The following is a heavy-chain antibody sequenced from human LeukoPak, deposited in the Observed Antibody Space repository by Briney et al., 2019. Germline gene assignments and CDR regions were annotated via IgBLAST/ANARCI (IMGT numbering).Heavy chain of an antibody. Sequence: GGSLRLSCAASGFTFSSYAMNWARQAPGKGLEWVSAISGSGASTYYADSVKGRFTISRDNSKNTLYLQMNSLRAEDTAVYYCARVTGSYYPFDYWGQGTLVTVSS. CDR3: ARVTGSYYPFDY. CDR1: GFTFSSYA. V-gene: IGHV3-23*01. J-gene: IGHJ4*02. D-gene: IGHD3-10*01. CDR2: ISGSGAST.